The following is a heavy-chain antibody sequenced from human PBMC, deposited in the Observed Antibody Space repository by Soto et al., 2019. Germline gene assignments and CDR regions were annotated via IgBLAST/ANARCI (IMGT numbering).Heavy chain of an antibody. D-gene: IGHD6-13*01. Sequence: EVQLVESGGGLVKPGGSLRLSCAASGFTFSNAWMNWVRQAPGKGLEWVGRIKSKTDGGTTDYAAPVKGRFTISRDDSKNTLYLQMNSLKTEDTAVYYCTTAVGYPSTHAEIAARGTLDLWGRGTLVTVSS. CDR3: TTAVGYPSTHAEIAARGTLDL. CDR1: GFTFSNAW. J-gene: IGHJ2*01. V-gene: IGHV3-15*07. CDR2: IKSKTDGGTT.